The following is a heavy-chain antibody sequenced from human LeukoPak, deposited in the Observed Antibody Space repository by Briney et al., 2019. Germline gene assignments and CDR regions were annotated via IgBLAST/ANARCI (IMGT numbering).Heavy chain of an antibody. Sequence: SETLSLTCTVSGGSISSYYWSWIRQPPGKGLEWIGYIHYSGSTNYNPSLKSRVTISLDTSKNQFSLKLSSVTAADTAVYYCARVKTMIVVVTLFDYWGQGTLVTVSS. CDR2: IHYSGST. V-gene: IGHV4-59*08. CDR3: ARVKTMIVVVTLFDY. CDR1: GGSISSYY. J-gene: IGHJ4*02. D-gene: IGHD3-22*01.